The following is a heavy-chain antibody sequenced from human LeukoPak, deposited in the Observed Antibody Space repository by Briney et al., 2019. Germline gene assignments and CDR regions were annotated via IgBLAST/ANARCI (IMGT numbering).Heavy chain of an antibody. D-gene: IGHD3-10*01. J-gene: IGHJ5*01. Sequence: GASVKVSCKVSGYTFTHHYLHWVRQAPGQGLEWMGRINPNSGETNYKDKLQGRITMTRATSISTAYLEVTRLTSDDTAVYYCASEGYGLKPFGSWGQGTLVIVSS. CDR2: INPNSGET. CDR3: ASEGYGLKPFGS. CDR1: GYTFTHHY. V-gene: IGHV1-2*06.